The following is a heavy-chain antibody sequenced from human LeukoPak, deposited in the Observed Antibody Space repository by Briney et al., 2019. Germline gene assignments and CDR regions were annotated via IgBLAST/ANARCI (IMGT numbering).Heavy chain of an antibody. V-gene: IGHV4-59*11. CDR3: ARGDQHDYWGGHYPSWFDP. J-gene: IGHJ5*02. Sequence: SETLSLTCTVSNGSISSHYWSWIRQPPGKTLEWIGYVYFTGTTNYNSALKNRLNMLIDTSKNQFSLKLSSVTAADTAVYYCARGDQHDYWGGHYPSWFDPWGQGILVTVAS. CDR2: VYFTGTT. D-gene: IGHD3-3*01. CDR1: NGSISSHY.